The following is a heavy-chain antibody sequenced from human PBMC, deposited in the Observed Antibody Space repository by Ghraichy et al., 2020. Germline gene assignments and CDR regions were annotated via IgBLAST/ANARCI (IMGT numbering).Heavy chain of an antibody. J-gene: IGHJ4*02. CDR1: GGIFSNFD. V-gene: IGHV1-69*13. D-gene: IGHD3-3*01. Sequence: SVKVSCKASGGIFSNFDISWVRQAPGQGLEWMGGINPLFGTIYYAQKFQGRVTFSADESTTTVYMELSSLKSEDTAVYYCARDPLHDASGYYFDLWGQGTLVTVSS. CDR2: INPLFGTI. CDR3: ARDPLHDASGYYFDL.